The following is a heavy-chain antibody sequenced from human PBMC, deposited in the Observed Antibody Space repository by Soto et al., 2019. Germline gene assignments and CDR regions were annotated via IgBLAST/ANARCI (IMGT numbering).Heavy chain of an antibody. J-gene: IGHJ5*01. CDR3: SKTTSFSFDPGALLFS. CDR2: VSGDGKST. V-gene: IGHV3-23*01. D-gene: IGHD1-26*01. Sequence: GGSLRLSCAASGFNFSKFAMTWVRRAPGKGLEWLAAVSGDGKSTYYADSANGRFPIYRDNSRNTVCLLLTSLRVDDTALYYCSKTTSFSFDPGALLFSWGHGTLLTVSS. CDR1: GFNFSKFA.